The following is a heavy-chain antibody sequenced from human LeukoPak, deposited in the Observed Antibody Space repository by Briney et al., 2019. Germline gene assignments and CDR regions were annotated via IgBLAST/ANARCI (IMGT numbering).Heavy chain of an antibody. D-gene: IGHD1-26*01. Sequence: GGSLRLSCAASGFTFSTYVMNWVRQAPGKGLEWVSAISGSGGNTYYADSVKGRFTISRDNSKNTLYLQMNSLTAEDTAVYYCAKGLVGATHSDAFDIWGQGTMVTVSS. CDR3: AKGLVGATHSDAFDI. CDR2: ISGSGGNT. V-gene: IGHV3-23*01. J-gene: IGHJ3*02. CDR1: GFTFSTYV.